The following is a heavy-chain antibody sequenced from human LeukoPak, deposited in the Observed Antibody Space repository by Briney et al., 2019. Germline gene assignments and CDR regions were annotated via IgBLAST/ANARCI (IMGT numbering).Heavy chain of an antibody. Sequence: SETLSLTCTVSGASISSSDCSWIRHPPPKGQERVGNIYYSGTTKYNASLKSRVTISVDTSKNRFSLKVKSVAAADTAVYYCARHFAYSSSSYFDYWGQGSLVTVSS. CDR3: ARHFAYSSSSYFDY. CDR1: GASISSSD. J-gene: IGHJ4*02. CDR2: IYYSGTT. D-gene: IGHD6-6*01. V-gene: IGHV4-59*01.